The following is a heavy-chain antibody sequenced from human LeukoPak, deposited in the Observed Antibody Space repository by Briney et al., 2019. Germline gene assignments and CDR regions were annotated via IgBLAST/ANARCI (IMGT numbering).Heavy chain of an antibody. CDR3: AREGAVATAMLSLDY. CDR1: GYTFTSYY. J-gene: IGHJ4*02. V-gene: IGHV1-46*01. CDR2: INPNFGST. Sequence: ASVKVSGKASGYTFTSYYIHWVRQAPGQELEWMGIINPNFGSTSYAQKFQGRVTMTSDMSTSTVYMELSSLRFDDTAIYYCAREGAVATAMLSLDYWGQGALVTVSS. D-gene: IGHD5-18*01.